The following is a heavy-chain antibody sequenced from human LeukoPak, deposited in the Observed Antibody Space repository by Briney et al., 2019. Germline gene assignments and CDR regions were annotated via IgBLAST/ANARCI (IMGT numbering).Heavy chain of an antibody. CDR2: IGTDGSSE. CDR1: RFIFSNYY. CDR3: AREAVAGAFDS. J-gene: IGHJ4*02. D-gene: IGHD6-19*01. Sequence: GGSLRLSCAASRFIFSNYYMSWIRQTPGKGLEWIANIGTDGSSENYADSAKGRFTISRDNARNSLFLQMSSLRVEDTAVYYCAREAVAGAFDSWGQGTLVTVSS. V-gene: IGHV3-11*01.